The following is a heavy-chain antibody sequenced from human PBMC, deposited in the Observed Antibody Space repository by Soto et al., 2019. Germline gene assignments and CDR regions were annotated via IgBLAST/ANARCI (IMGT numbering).Heavy chain of an antibody. CDR3: SRGIGYGSASRRFDY. J-gene: IGHJ4*02. CDR2: INHSGST. CDR1: GGSLSGYY. Sequence: PSGTLSLTCAVYGGSLSGYYCSWIRQPPGKGLEWIGEINHSGSTNYNPSLKSRVTISVDTSKNQFSLKLSSVTAADTAVYYCSRGIGYGSASRRFDYRGQRTLVTVSS. D-gene: IGHD3-10*01. V-gene: IGHV4-34*01.